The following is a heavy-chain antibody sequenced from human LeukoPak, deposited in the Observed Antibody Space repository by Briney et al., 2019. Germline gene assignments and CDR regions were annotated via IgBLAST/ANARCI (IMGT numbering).Heavy chain of an antibody. CDR1: GYTFTGYY. J-gene: IGHJ6*03. V-gene: IGHV1-2*02. CDR3: ARDPSTYYYYYYMDV. CDR2: INPNSGGT. Sequence: ASVKVSCKASGYTFTGYYMHWVRQAPGQGLEWMGWINPNSGGTKYAQKFQGRVTMTRDTSISTAYMELSRLRSDDTAVYYCARDPSTYYYYYYMDVWGKGTTVTISS.